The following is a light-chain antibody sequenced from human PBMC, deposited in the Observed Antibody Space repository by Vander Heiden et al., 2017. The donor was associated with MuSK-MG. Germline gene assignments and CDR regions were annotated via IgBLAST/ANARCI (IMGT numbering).Light chain of an antibody. CDR1: SSNIGAGYD. CDR2: GNS. J-gene: IGLJ2*01. CDR3: QSYDSSLSGSSGV. Sequence: QSVLTHRPSVSCAPGQRVTTSCTGSSSNIGAGYDVHWYQQLPGTAPKLLIYGNSNRPAGVPDRFSGSTSGTSASLAITGLQAEDEADYYCQSYDSSLSGSSGVFGGGTKLTVL. V-gene: IGLV1-40*01.